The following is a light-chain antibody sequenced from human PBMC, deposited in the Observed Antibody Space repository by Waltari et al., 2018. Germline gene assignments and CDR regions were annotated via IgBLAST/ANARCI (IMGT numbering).Light chain of an antibody. V-gene: IGLV3-1*01. CDR2: QDR. Sequence: SSELTQPPSLSVSPGQTASITCSGDNLGNKYVSWYQQKPGQSPVLVIYQDRKGPSGIPERFSGTNSGNTASLTVSGTRAMDEADYYCQAWDSSTVLFGGGTKLTVL. J-gene: IGLJ2*01. CDR3: QAWDSSTVL. CDR1: NLGNKY.